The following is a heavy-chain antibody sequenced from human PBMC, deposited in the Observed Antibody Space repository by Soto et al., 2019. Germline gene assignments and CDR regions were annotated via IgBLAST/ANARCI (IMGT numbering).Heavy chain of an antibody. CDR1: GDSIDSGAYY. Sequence: SETLCLTCTVSGDSIDSGAYYWSWIRQHPGEGLEWIGYIFSSGSTFYNPSLKSRVTISMDTSGKSFSLNLRSVTAADTAMYYCARNLPAANSEMLFASWGQGTRVTV. V-gene: IGHV4-31*03. J-gene: IGHJ4*02. CDR2: IFSSGST. CDR3: ARNLPAANSEMLFAS. D-gene: IGHD6-25*01.